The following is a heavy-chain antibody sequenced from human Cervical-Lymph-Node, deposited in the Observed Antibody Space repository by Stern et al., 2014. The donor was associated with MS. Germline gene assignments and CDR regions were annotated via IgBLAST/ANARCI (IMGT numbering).Heavy chain of an antibody. CDR3: ARDRGLTHYFYGMDV. Sequence: MQLVESGGGVVKPGKSLRLSCAASGFTFSDYGMHWVRQAPGKGLEWVALATYDGSDQYYADSVKGRFTVSRDNSKNTVLLQMNGLRPEDTAVYFCARDRGLTHYFYGMDVWGQGTTVTVSS. J-gene: IGHJ6*02. CDR2: ATYDGSDQ. V-gene: IGHV3-30*03. D-gene: IGHD3-10*01. CDR1: GFTFSDYG.